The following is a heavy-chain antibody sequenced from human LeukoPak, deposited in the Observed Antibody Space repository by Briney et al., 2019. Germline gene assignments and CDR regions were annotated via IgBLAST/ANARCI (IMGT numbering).Heavy chain of an antibody. Sequence: ASVKVSCKASGYTFTGYYMHWVRQAPGQGLEWMGWINPNSGGTNYAQKFQGRVTMTRDTSISTAYMELSRLRSDDTAVYYCARGQSIAARPGHYYYYYMDVWGKGTTVTVSS. CDR3: ARGQSIAARPGHYYYYYMDV. CDR1: GYTFTGYY. CDR2: INPNSGGT. D-gene: IGHD6-6*01. V-gene: IGHV1-2*02. J-gene: IGHJ6*03.